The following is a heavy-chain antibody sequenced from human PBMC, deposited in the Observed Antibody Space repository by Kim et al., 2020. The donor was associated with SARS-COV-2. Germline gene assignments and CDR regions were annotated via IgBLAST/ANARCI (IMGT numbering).Heavy chain of an antibody. D-gene: IGHD3-10*01. Sequence: KSRVTTSVDTDKNQFSLKLSSVTAADTAVYYCARVGFCYGSGSYYNVDYWGQGALVTVSS. J-gene: IGHJ4*02. V-gene: IGHV4-30-2*04. CDR3: ARVGFCYGSGSYYNVDY.